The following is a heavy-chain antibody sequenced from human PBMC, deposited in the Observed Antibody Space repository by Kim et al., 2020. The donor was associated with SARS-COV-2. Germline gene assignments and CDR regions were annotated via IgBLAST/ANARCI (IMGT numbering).Heavy chain of an antibody. J-gene: IGHJ6*03. CDR1: GFSFHDHA. CDR3: ENDPGTGYFYYFKDV. D-gene: IGHD1-1*01. V-gene: IGHV3-43*01. Sequence: GGSLRLSCAASGFSFHDHAMHWVRQVPGKGLEWVSLISRDGGTTSTADSVSGRFTFSRDNSKYSLMLQLNMMRLENMALYYYENDPGTGYFYYFKDVLG. CDR2: ISRDGGTT.